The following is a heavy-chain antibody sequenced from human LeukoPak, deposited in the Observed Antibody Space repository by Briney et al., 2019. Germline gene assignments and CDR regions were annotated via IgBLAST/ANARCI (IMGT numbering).Heavy chain of an antibody. CDR1: GASMSSDDYY. CDR3: TGVYSSLWYKWCDP. CDR2: IFTSGFT. V-gene: IGHV4-61*02. Sequence: PSETLSLTCTVSGASMSSDDYYWTWIRQPAGGGLEWIGRIFTSGFTDYNPSLRSRVTISLDTSKNQFSLDFSSVTAADTAVYFCTGVYSSLWYKWCDPWGQGTLVTVSS. D-gene: IGHD4-11*01. J-gene: IGHJ5*02.